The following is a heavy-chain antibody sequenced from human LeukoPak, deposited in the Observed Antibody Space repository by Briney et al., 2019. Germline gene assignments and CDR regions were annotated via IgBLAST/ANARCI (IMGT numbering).Heavy chain of an antibody. J-gene: IGHJ3*02. Sequence: SVKVSCKASGGVFTTYAISWVRQAPGQGLEWVGSIIPFLGTTNYAQKFQGRVTITADEPTRTAYMELTYVRSDDTAVYYCARDHGSSKEDDAFDIWGQGTMVTVSS. D-gene: IGHD6-13*01. V-gene: IGHV1-69*11. CDR3: ARDHGSSKEDDAFDI. CDR2: IIPFLGTT. CDR1: GGVFTTYA.